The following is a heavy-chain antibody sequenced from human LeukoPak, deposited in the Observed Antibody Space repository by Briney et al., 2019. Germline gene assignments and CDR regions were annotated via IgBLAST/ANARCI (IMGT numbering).Heavy chain of an antibody. CDR2: ISSSSSYI. CDR3: ARGIAVAGTPYFDY. J-gene: IGHJ4*02. CDR1: GFTFCSYS. Sequence: GGSLRLSCAASGFTFCSYSVNSVRQAPGKGLECVSSISSSSSYIHYADSVKSRFTISRDNAKNSLYLQMNSLRAEDTAVYYCARGIAVAGTPYFDYWGQGTLVTVSS. V-gene: IGHV3-21*01. D-gene: IGHD6-19*01.